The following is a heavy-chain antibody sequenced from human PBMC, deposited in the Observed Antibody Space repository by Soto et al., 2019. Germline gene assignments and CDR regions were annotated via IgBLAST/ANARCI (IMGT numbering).Heavy chain of an antibody. V-gene: IGHV1-2*02. CDR3: ANVLRFGAHTRGAFAI. J-gene: IGHJ3*02. Sequence: AAVKVSCKASGYTFTGYYMHGVRQAPGQGREGMGWINPNSGGTNYAQKFQGRVTMTRDTSISTAYMELSRLRSDDTAVYYCANVLRFGAHTRGAFAIWGQGTMVPVSS. D-gene: IGHD3-10*01. CDR2: INPNSGGT. CDR1: GYTFTGYY.